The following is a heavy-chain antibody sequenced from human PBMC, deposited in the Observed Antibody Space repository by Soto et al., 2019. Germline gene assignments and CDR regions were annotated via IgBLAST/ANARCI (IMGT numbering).Heavy chain of an antibody. CDR3: AREGKHCSGTRCYSESYDS. V-gene: IGHV1-3*01. CDR2: ITPGNGNT. CDR1: GYTFITYT. D-gene: IGHD2-2*01. Sequence: QVHLVQSGAEVRKPGASVKVSCKASGYTFITYTLHWVRQAPGQRLEWMGWITPGNGNTRFSEELQGRLSITGATSANTVYMELSSLRSEDTAVYFCAREGKHCSGTRCYSESYDSWGQGTLVTVSS. J-gene: IGHJ4*02.